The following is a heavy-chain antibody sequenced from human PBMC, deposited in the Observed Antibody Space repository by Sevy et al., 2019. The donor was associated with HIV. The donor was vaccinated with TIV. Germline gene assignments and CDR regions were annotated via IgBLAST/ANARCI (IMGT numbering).Heavy chain of an antibody. CDR2: ISYDGSNK. D-gene: IGHD2-2*01. V-gene: IGHV3-30-3*01. CDR3: ARALIVVVPAALDY. CDR1: GFTFSSYA. J-gene: IGHJ4*02. Sequence: GGSLRLSCAASGFTFSSYAMHWVRQAPGKGLEWVAVISYDGSNKYYADSVKGRFTISRDNSKNTLYLQMNGLRAEDTAVYYCARALIVVVPAALDYWGQGTLVTVSS.